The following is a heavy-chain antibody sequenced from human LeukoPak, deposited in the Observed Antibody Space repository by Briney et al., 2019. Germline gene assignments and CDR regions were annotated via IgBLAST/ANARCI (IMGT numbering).Heavy chain of an antibody. CDR1: GFTFSDYY. CDR2: ISSSGSTI. CDR3: AREKVATMTYYYYYWTS. V-gene: IGHV3-11*01. Sequence: GGSLRLSCAASGFTFSDYYMSWIRQAPGKGLEWVSYISSSGSTIYYADSVKGRFTISRDNAKNSLYLQMNSLRAEDTAVYYCAREKVATMTYYYYYWTSGAKGPRSPSP. J-gene: IGHJ6*03. D-gene: IGHD5-12*01.